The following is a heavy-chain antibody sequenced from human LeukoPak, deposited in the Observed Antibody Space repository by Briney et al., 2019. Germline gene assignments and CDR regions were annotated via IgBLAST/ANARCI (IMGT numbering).Heavy chain of an antibody. CDR2: ISSSSSYI. V-gene: IGHV3-21*01. Sequence: GGSLRLSCAASGFTFSSYSMNWVRQAPGKGLEWVSSISSSSSYIYYADSVKGRFTISRDNAKNSLYLQMNSLRAEDTAVYYCARYYYGSGSIDYYYMDVWGKGTTVTISS. CDR3: ARYYYGSGSIDYYYMDV. CDR1: GFTFSSYS. J-gene: IGHJ6*03. D-gene: IGHD3-10*01.